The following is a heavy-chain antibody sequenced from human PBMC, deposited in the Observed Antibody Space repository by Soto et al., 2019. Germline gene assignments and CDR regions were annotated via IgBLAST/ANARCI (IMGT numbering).Heavy chain of an antibody. CDR2: ISYDGSNK. D-gene: IGHD3-22*01. J-gene: IGHJ3*02. CDR1: GFTFSSYA. CDR3: ARDSSGYYFLNAFDI. Sequence: QVQLVESGGGVVQPGRSLRLSCAASGFTFSSYAMHWVRQAPGKGLEWVAVISYDGSNKYYADSVKGRFTISRDNSKNTLDLQMNSLRAEDTAVYYCARDSSGYYFLNAFDIWGQGTMVTVSS. V-gene: IGHV3-30-3*01.